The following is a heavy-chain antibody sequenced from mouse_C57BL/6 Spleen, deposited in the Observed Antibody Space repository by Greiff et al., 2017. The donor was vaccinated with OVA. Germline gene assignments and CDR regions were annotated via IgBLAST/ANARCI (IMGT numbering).Heavy chain of an antibody. J-gene: IGHJ2*01. V-gene: IGHV5-17*01. CDR2: ISSGSSTI. Sequence: EVMLVESGGGLVKPGGSLKLSCAASGFTFSDYGMHWVRQAPEKGLEWVAYISSGSSTIYYADTVKGRFTISRDNAKNTLFLQMTSLRSEDTAMYYCARLHYFDYWGQGTTLTVSS. CDR1: GFTFSDYG. CDR3: ARLHYFDY.